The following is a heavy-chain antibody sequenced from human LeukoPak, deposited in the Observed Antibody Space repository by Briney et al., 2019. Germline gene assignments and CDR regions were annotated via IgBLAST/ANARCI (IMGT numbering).Heavy chain of an antibody. CDR3: ARGTGIFGVVIYYYGMDV. V-gene: IGHV1-69*04. J-gene: IGHJ6*02. Sequence: GASVKVSCKSSGGTFSSYAISWVRQAPGQGLEWMGRIIPILGIANYAQKFQGRVTITADKSTSTAYMELSSLRSEDTAVYYCARGTGIFGVVIYYYGMDVWGQGTTVTVSS. D-gene: IGHD3-3*01. CDR1: GGTFSSYA. CDR2: IIPILGIA.